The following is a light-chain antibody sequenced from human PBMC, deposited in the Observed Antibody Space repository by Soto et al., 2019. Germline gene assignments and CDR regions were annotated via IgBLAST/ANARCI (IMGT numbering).Light chain of an antibody. J-gene: IGKJ1*01. CDR2: AAS. CDR3: QHYNNYPWT. V-gene: IGKV1-8*01. CDR1: QDIHNY. Sequence: AVLLTQSPSSFSASTGDRATITCRASQDIHNYLAWYQQVPGKAPKLLLYAASILQTGVPSRFSGSGSGTDFTLTIDGLKYEDFATYFCQHYNNYPWTFGQGTTVE.